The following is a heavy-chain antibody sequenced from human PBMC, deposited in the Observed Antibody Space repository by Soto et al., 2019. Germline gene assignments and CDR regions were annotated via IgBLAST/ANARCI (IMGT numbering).Heavy chain of an antibody. J-gene: IGHJ4*02. CDR1: GFPFSEYG. CDR3: VRDGVSYDSSGKFDF. CDR2: VWFDGSYE. Sequence: QVQLMESGGGVVQPGRSLTLSCGASGFPFSEYGINWVRQAPGKGLEWVAVVWFDGSYEYFADSVKGRFTISRDNSKKTVNLLMINLRVQDTAMYFCVRDGVSYDSSGKFDFWGQGTLVTVSS. D-gene: IGHD3-22*01. V-gene: IGHV3-33*01.